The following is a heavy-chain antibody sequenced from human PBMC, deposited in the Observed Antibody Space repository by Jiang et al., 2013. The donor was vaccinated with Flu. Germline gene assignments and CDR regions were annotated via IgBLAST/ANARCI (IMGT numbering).Heavy chain of an antibody. D-gene: IGHD6-13*01. V-gene: IGHV3-49*04. CDR1: GFTFGDYA. J-gene: IGHJ4*02. CDR2: IRSKAYGGTT. CDR3: TRDFAGPSDY. Sequence: QLLESGGGLVQPGGSLRLSCAASGFTFGDYAMSWVRQAPGKGLEWVGFIRSKAYGGTTEYAASVKGRFTISRDDSKSIAYLQMNSLKTEDTAVYYCTRDFAGPSDYWGQGTLVTVSS.